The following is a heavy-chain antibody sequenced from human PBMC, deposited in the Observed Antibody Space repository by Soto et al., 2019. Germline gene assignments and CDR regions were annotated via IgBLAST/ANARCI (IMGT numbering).Heavy chain of an antibody. Sequence: QVQLQESGPGLVKPSETLSLTCTVSGGSISSYYWSWIRQPPGKGLEWIGYIYYSGSTNYNPSLKSRVTISVDTSKNQFSLKLSSVTAADTAVYYCAREMGGRYEGYFDYWGQGTLVTVSS. V-gene: IGHV4-59*01. CDR1: GGSISSYY. CDR2: IYYSGST. J-gene: IGHJ4*02. D-gene: IGHD3-16*01. CDR3: AREMGGRYEGYFDY.